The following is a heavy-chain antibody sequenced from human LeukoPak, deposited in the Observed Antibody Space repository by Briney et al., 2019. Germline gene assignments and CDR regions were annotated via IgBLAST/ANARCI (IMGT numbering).Heavy chain of an antibody. V-gene: IGHV3-74*01. D-gene: IGHD4-17*01. J-gene: IGHJ5*02. CDR2: LKGDGGST. CDR3: TRDATVTMGSWFDP. Sequence: PGGSLRLSCAASGFAFSSYWMHWVRQAPGKGLVWVSRLKGDGGSTNYADSVRGRFTISRDNAKNTLYLQMNSLRAEDTAVYYCTRDATVTMGSWFDPWGQGTLVTVSS. CDR1: GFAFSSYW.